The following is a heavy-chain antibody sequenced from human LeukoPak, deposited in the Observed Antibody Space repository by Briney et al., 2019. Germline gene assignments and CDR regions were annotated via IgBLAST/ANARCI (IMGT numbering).Heavy chain of an antibody. J-gene: IGHJ4*02. CDR2: ISYDGSNK. Sequence: GGSLRLSCAASGFTFSSYAMHWVRQAPGKGLEWVAVISYDGSNKYYADSVKGRFTISRDNSKNTLYLQMNSLRAEDTAVYYCARDWGFDYWGQGTLVTASS. CDR1: GFTFSSYA. V-gene: IGHV3-30*04. CDR3: ARDWGFDY. D-gene: IGHD3-16*01.